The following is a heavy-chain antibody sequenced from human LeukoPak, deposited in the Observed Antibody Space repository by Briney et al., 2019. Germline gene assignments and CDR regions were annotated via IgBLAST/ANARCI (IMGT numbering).Heavy chain of an antibody. CDR1: GGSISSYY. Sequence: KASETLSLTCTVSGGSISSYYWGWIRQPPGEGLEWIGGIYYSGSTYYNPSLESRVTISVDTSKNQFSLKLNSVTAADTAVYYCARHHDYGGNCFFDYWGQGTLVTVSS. V-gene: IGHV4-39*01. J-gene: IGHJ4*02. CDR2: IYYSGST. D-gene: IGHD4-23*01. CDR3: ARHHDYGGNCFFDY.